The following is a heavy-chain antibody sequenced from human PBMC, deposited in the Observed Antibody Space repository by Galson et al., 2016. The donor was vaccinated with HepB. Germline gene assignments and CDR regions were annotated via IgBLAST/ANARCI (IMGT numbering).Heavy chain of an antibody. V-gene: IGHV1-18*01. CDR2: ISAYNGNT. CDR3: VRHLGGLATFDV. Sequence: SVKVSCKASSHTSSNYGLSWVRQAPGQGLEWMGWISAYNGNTEYAEALQQRVTLTIDTSTSSAYMELRSLRSDDTAVYYCVRHLGGLATFDVWGQGTLLTVSS. CDR1: SHTSSNYG. D-gene: IGHD3-3*02. J-gene: IGHJ3*01.